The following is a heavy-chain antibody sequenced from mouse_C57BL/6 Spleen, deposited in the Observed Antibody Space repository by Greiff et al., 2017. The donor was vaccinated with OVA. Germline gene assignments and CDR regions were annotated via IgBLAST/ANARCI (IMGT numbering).Heavy chain of an antibody. Sequence: QVQLQQPGAELVRPGSSVKLSCKASGYSFTSYWMDWVKQRPGQGLEWIGNIYPSDSETHYNQKFKDKATLTVDKSSSTAYMQLSSLTSDDSAVYYCARGGLRLYFDYWGKGTTLTVSS. J-gene: IGHJ2*01. V-gene: IGHV1-61*01. CDR2: IYPSDSET. CDR1: GYSFTSYW. CDR3: ARGGLRLYFDY. D-gene: IGHD2-4*01.